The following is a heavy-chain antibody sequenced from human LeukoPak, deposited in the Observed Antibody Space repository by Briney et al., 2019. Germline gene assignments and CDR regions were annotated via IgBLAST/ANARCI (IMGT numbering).Heavy chain of an antibody. V-gene: IGHV3-48*01. Sequence: GGSLRLSRAASGFTFSSYRMNWVRQAPGKGLEWVSYISSSSSTIYYADSVKGRFTISRDNAKNSLYLQMNSLRTEDTAVYYCARVLFAYWGQGTLVTVSS. J-gene: IGHJ4*02. CDR2: ISSSSSTI. CDR1: GFTFSSYR. CDR3: ARVLFAY.